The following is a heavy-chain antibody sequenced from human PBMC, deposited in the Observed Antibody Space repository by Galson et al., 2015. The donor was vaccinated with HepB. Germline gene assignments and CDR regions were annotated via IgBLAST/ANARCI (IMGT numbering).Heavy chain of an antibody. CDR2: ISAYNGNT. CDR1: GYTFTSYG. D-gene: IGHD3-3*01. Sequence: SVKVSCKASGYTFTSYGISWVRQAPGQGLEWMGWISAYNGNTNYAQKLQGRVTMTTDTSTSTAYMELSSLRSEDTAVYYCARDGHLPPYDFWSGYYTTYYCYYMDVWGKGTTVTVSS. J-gene: IGHJ6*03. V-gene: IGHV1-18*01. CDR3: ARDGHLPPYDFWSGYYTTYYCYYMDV.